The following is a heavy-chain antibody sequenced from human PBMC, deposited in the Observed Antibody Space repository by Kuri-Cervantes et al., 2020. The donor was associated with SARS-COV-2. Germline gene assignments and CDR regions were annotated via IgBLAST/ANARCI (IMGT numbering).Heavy chain of an antibody. CDR3: ARDLGQQLVIDY. V-gene: IGHV3-21*01. CDR1: GFTFSSYT. Sequence: GESLKISCAASGFTFSSYTMNWVRQAPGKGLEWVSSISSRSNYIYYADSVEGRFTISRDSANNSLSLQMYSLRGEDTAVYYCARDLGQQLVIDYWGQGTLVTVSS. D-gene: IGHD6-13*01. CDR2: ISSRSNYI. J-gene: IGHJ4*02.